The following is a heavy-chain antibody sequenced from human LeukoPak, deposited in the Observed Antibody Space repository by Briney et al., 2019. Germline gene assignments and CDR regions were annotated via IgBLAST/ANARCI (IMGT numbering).Heavy chain of an antibody. CDR3: ARGTWAYGDNSPYYYYYYMDV. D-gene: IGHD4-17*01. CDR1: GYTFTGYY. CDR2: INPNSGGT. Sequence: ASVKVSCKASGYTFTGYYMHWVRQAPGQGLEWMGWINPNSGGTNYAQKFQGRVTMTRDTSISTAYMELSSLRSEDTAVYYCARGTWAYGDNSPYYYYYYMDVWGKGSTVTISS. V-gene: IGHV1-2*02. J-gene: IGHJ6*03.